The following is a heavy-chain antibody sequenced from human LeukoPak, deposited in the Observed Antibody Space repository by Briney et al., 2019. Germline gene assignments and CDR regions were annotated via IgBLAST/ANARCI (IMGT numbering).Heavy chain of an antibody. V-gene: IGHV1-69*05. Sequence: SVKVSCKASGGTFSSYAISWVRQAPGQGLEWMGRIIPIFGTANYAQKFQGRVTITTDESMSTAYMELSSLRSEDTAVYYCARVSPLHYDFWSGYPNNYFDYWGQGTLVTVSS. CDR2: IIPIFGTA. D-gene: IGHD3-3*01. CDR1: GGTFSSYA. CDR3: ARVSPLHYDFWSGYPNNYFDY. J-gene: IGHJ4*02.